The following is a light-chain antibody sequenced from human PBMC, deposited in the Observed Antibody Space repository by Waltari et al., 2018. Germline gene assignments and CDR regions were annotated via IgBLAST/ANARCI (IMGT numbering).Light chain of an antibody. V-gene: IGKV3-20*01. Sequence: EIVLTQSPDTLSLSPGERATLSCRASQSFSSRFLAWYQQKPGQAPRLLIYGASSRATGIPDRFSGSGSGTDFTLTISRLEPEDFAVYYCQQYGSSPRTFGQGTKVEIK. CDR2: GAS. CDR1: QSFSSRF. J-gene: IGKJ1*01. CDR3: QQYGSSPRT.